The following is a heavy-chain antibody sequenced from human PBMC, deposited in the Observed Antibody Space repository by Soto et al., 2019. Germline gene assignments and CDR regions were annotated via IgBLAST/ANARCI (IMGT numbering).Heavy chain of an antibody. J-gene: IGHJ6*02. CDR2: MNPNSGNT. CDR3: ARAVSSERGYYYGMDV. V-gene: IGHV1-8*01. Sequence: QVQLVQSGAEVKKPGASVKVSCKASGYTFTSYDINLVRQATGQGLEWMGWMNPNSGNTGYAQKFQGRVTMTRNTSISTAYMELSSLRSEDTAVYYCARAVSSERGYYYGMDVWGQGTTVTVSS. CDR1: GYTFTSYD.